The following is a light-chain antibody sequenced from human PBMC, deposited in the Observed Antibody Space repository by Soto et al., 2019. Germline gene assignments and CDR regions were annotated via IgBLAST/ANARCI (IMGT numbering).Light chain of an antibody. CDR3: TSYTTISTLVV. CDR1: SSDVGGYNY. Sequence: QSALTQPASVSGSPGQSITISCTGTSSDVGGYNYVSWYQHRPGKAPELIIYGVNNRRSGVSLRFSGSKSGNTASLTISGLQAEDEADYYCTSYTTISTLVVFGGGTKLTVL. J-gene: IGLJ2*01. CDR2: GVN. V-gene: IGLV2-14*03.